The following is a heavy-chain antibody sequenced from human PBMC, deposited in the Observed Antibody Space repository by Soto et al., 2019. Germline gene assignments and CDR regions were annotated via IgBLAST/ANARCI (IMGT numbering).Heavy chain of an antibody. CDR2: TYYRSRWYN. D-gene: IGHD3-10*02. J-gene: IGHJ4*02. CDR1: GDSVSSNSVA. V-gene: IGHV6-1*01. Sequence: SQTLSLTCAISGDSVSSNSVAWSWIRQSPSRGLEWLGRTYYRSRWYNDYAVSVRSRITINPDTSKNQFSLQLNSVTPDDTAVYFCAILYGYVLAYWGQGTLVTV. CDR3: AILYGYVLAY.